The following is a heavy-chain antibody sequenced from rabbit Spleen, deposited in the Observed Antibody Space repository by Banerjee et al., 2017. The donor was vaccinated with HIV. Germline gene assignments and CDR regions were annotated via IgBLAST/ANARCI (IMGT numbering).Heavy chain of an antibody. J-gene: IGHJ2*01. CDR1: GFSFSSSYY. D-gene: IGHD1-1*01. CDR2: IYGSSGST. CDR3: ARNYVNAFDP. V-gene: IGHV1S43*01. Sequence: QSLEESGGDLVKPGASLTLTCTASGFSFSSSYYMYWVRQAPGKGLELIACIYGSSGSTWYANWVNGRFTISRSTSLNTVTLQMTSLTVADTATYFCARNYVNAFDPWGPGPLVTVS.